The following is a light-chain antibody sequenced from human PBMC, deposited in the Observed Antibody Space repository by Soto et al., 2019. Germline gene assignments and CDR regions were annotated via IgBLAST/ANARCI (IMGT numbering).Light chain of an antibody. CDR1: SSDVGGYNY. CDR3: SSYTSSSTRV. Sequence: QSALTQPASVSGSPGQSITISCTGTSSDVGGYNYVSWYQQHPGKAPKLMIYEVSNRPAGVSNRFSGSKSGNTASLTISGLQAEEAANYYCSSYTSSSTRVFGGGTKLTVL. J-gene: IGLJ3*02. CDR2: EVS. V-gene: IGLV2-14*01.